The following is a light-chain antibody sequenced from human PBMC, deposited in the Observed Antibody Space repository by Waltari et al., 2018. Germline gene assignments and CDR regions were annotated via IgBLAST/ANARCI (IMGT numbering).Light chain of an antibody. CDR2: DAS. CDR1: QDISNY. J-gene: IGKJ2*01. Sequence: DIQMTQSPSSLSASVGDRVTITCQASQDISNYLNWYQQKPGKAPKLLIYDASNLETGVPSRFSGSGSGTDVTFTINSLQPEDIATYYCQQYDNLPPYTFGQGTKLEIK. V-gene: IGKV1-33*01. CDR3: QQYDNLPPYT.